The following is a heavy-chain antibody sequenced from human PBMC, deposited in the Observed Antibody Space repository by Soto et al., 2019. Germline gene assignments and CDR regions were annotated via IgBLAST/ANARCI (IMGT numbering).Heavy chain of an antibody. CDR3: ARGFCSSADCYPNPYLDY. CDR2: IYWDDDE. J-gene: IGHJ4*02. V-gene: IGHV2-5*02. CDR1: GFSLSTTAEG. D-gene: IGHD2-2*01. Sequence: QITLKESGPTLVKPTQTLTLTCTFSGFSLSTTAEGVGWIRQPPGKALEWLALIYWDDDERYSPSLKSRLTITKDTSKNQVVLTMTNVDPVDTATYYCARGFCSSADCYPNPYLDYWGQGILVTVSS.